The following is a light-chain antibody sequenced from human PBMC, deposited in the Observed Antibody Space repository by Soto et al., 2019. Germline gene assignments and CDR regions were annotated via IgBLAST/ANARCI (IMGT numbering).Light chain of an antibody. J-gene: IGLJ1*01. Sequence: QSAPTQPASVSGSLGQSITIPCTGTSSHVGGYNDGSWHQQHPGKAPKLMIYDVSYRPSGVSNRFSGSKSGNTASLTVSGLQSEDEADYFCSSYSRRSTYVFGTGTTVTVL. CDR2: DVS. CDR3: SSYSRRSTYV. V-gene: IGLV2-14*03. CDR1: SSHVGGYND.